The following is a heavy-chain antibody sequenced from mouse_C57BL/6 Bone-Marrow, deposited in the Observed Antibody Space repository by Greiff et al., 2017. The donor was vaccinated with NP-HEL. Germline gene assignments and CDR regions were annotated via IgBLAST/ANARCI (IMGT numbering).Heavy chain of an antibody. J-gene: IGHJ1*03. V-gene: IGHV1-19*01. CDR2: INPYNGGT. CDR1: GYTFTDYY. CDR3: AKYWYFDV. Sequence: VQLKESGPVLVKPGASVKMSCKASGYTFTDYYMNWVKQSHGKSLEWIGVINPYNGGTSYNQKFKGKATLTVDKSSSTAYMELNSLTSEDSAVYYCAKYWYFDVWGTGTTVTVSS.